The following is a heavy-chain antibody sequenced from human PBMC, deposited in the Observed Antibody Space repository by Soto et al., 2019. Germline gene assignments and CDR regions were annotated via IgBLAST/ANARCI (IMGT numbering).Heavy chain of an antibody. V-gene: IGHV3-23*01. J-gene: IGHJ5*02. D-gene: IGHD3-22*01. CDR3: AKDRDYYSSGYYPLGWFDP. Sequence: GGSLRLSCAASGFTFSSYAMSWVRQAPGKGLEWVSAISGSGGSTYYADSVKGRFTISRDNSKNTLYLQMNSLRAEDTAVYYCAKDRDYYSSGYYPLGWFDPWGQGTLVTVSS. CDR1: GFTFSSYA. CDR2: ISGSGGST.